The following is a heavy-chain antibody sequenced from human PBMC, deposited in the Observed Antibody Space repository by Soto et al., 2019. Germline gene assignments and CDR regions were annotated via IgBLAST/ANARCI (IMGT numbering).Heavy chain of an antibody. Sequence: GESLKISCKGSGYSFTSYWISWVRQMPGKGLEWMGRIDPSDSYTNYSPSFQGHVTISADKSISTAYLQWSSLKASDTAMYYCARPSLGLGFGDCYYGMDVWGQGTTVTVSS. V-gene: IGHV5-10-1*01. CDR1: GYSFTSYW. CDR2: IDPSDSYT. CDR3: ARPSLGLGFGDCYYGMDV. D-gene: IGHD3-10*01. J-gene: IGHJ6*02.